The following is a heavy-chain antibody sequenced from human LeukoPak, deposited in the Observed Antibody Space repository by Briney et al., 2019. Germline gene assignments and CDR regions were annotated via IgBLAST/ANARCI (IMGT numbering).Heavy chain of an antibody. CDR1: GFTFNSYD. CDR2: IRYDANIK. CDR3: AKGRYYDSSGYPIDF. Sequence: PGGSLRLSCAASGFTFNSYDMHWVRQAPGKGLEWVAFIRYDANIKYFADSVKGRFTISRDTSKNTLYLQMNSLRAEDTAMYYCAKGRYYDSSGYPIDFWGQGTLVTVSS. V-gene: IGHV3-30*02. J-gene: IGHJ4*02. D-gene: IGHD3-22*01.